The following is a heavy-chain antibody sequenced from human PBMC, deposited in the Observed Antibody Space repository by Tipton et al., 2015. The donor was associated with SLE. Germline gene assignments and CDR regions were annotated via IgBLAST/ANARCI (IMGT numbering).Heavy chain of an antibody. CDR3: ARHLGVIVAFEV. V-gene: IGHV4-34*01. D-gene: IGHD3-10*01. J-gene: IGHJ3*01. CDR1: GGSFGGYY. Sequence: TLSLTCSIYGGSFGGYYWSWIRKPPGKGLEWIGEINHGGSTNYNPSLKSRVTISVDTSKNQFSLKLSSVTAADTAVYYCARHLGVIVAFEVWGQGTVLTVSS. CDR2: INHGGST.